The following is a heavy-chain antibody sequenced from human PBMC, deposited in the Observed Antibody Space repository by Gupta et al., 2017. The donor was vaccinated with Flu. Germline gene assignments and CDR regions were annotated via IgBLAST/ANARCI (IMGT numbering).Heavy chain of an antibody. CDR3: VLTQKYSGALFDF. CDR2: VSSDGRRI. D-gene: IGHD5-12*01. Sequence: QVRLVESGGGLVKPGGSLRLSCVASGFTFRDHYMAWVRQARGKGPEWISFVSSDGRRIYYADSVKGRFTISRDNAKNSLFLQMNRLRVDDAATYFCVLTQKYSGALFDFWGRGTLVSVSS. J-gene: IGHJ4*01. V-gene: IGHV3-11*01. CDR1: GFTFRDHY.